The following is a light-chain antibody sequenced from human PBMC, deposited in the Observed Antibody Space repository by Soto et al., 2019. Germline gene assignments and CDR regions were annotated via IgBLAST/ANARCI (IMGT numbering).Light chain of an antibody. CDR1: SSNIGSNT. CDR3: AAWDDSLRGLK. CDR2: NNS. Sequence: QSVLTQPPSASGTPGQMVTISCSGSSSNIGSNTVNWYQQLPGMAPKLLIYNNSQRPSGVPDRFSGSTSGTSASLAISGLQSDDEADYYCAAWDDSLRGLKFGGGTKLTVL. V-gene: IGLV1-44*01. J-gene: IGLJ2*01.